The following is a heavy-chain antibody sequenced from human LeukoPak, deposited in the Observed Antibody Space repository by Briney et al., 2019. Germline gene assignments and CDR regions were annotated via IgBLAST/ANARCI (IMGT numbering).Heavy chain of an antibody. D-gene: IGHD3-9*01. J-gene: IGHJ5*02. V-gene: IGHV1-3*01. Sequence: ASVKVSCKASGYTFTSYAMHWVRQAPGQRLEWMGWINAGNGNTKYSQKFQGRVTITRDTSASTAYMELSSLRSEDTAVYYCARDRHDISTGDNWFDPWGQGTLVTVSS. CDR1: GYTFTSYA. CDR3: ARDRHDISTGDNWFDP. CDR2: INAGNGNT.